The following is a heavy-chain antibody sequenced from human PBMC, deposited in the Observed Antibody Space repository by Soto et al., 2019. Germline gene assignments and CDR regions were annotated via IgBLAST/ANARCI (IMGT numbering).Heavy chain of an antibody. V-gene: IGHV3-30-3*01. J-gene: IGHJ4*02. D-gene: IGHD6-13*01. CDR2: ISYDGSNK. Sequence: PGGSLRLSCAASGFTFSSYAMHWVRQAPGKGLEWVAVISYDGSNKYYADSVKGRFTISRDNSKNTLYLQMNSLRAEDTAVYYCARDRRIAAAWVSYYFHYWGQGTLVTVSS. CDR1: GFTFSSYA. CDR3: ARDRRIAAAWVSYYFHY.